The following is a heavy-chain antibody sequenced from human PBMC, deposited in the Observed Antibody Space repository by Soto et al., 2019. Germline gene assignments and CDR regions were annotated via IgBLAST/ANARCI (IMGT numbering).Heavy chain of an antibody. CDR1: GGSISSGGYS. J-gene: IGHJ6*02. Sequence: SETLSLTCAVSGGSISSGGYSWSWIRQPPGKGLEWIGYIYHSGSTYYNLSLKSRVTISVDRSKNQFSLKLSSVTAADTAVYYCARAAETYYYYYGMDVWGQGTTVTVSS. CDR3: ARAAETYYYYYGMDV. CDR2: IYHSGST. V-gene: IGHV4-30-2*01.